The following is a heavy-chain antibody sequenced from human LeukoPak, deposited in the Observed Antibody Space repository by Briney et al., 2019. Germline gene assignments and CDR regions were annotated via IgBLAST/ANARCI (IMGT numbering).Heavy chain of an antibody. CDR3: ARDRAGYSSGPTDY. J-gene: IGHJ4*02. CDR2: ISAYNGNT. CDR1: GYTFTSYG. V-gene: IGHV1-18*01. Sequence: ASVKVSCKASGYTFTSYGISWVRQAPGQGLEWMGWISAYNGNTNYAQKLQGRVTMTTDTSTSTAYMELRSPRSDDTAVYYCARDRAGYSSGPTDYWGQGTLVTVSS. D-gene: IGHD6-19*01.